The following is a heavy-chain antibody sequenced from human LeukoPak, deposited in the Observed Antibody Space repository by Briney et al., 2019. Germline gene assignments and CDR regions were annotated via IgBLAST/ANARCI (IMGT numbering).Heavy chain of an antibody. Sequence: ASVKVSCKASGYTFTSYYMRWVRQAPGQGLEWMGIINTSGGSTSYAQKFQSRVSMTRDTSTSTVYMELSSLRSEDTAVYYCARDCSGSTSCNFDYWGQGTLVTVSS. CDR3: ARDCSGSTSCNFDY. D-gene: IGHD2-2*01. V-gene: IGHV1-46*01. J-gene: IGHJ4*02. CDR2: INTSGGST. CDR1: GYTFTSYY.